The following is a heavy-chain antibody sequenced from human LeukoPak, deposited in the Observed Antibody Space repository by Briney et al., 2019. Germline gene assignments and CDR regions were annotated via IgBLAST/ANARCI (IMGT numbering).Heavy chain of an antibody. CDR3: AKEGPKYSSSWPYYYYYMDV. CDR1: GFTFSSYS. Sequence: GGSLRLSCAASGFTFSSYSMNWVRQAPGKGLEWVSYISSSGSTIYYADSVKGRFTISRDNAKNSLYLQMNSLRAEDTAVYYCAKEGPKYSSSWPYYYYYMDVWGKGTTVTISS. D-gene: IGHD6-13*01. J-gene: IGHJ6*03. CDR2: ISSSGSTI. V-gene: IGHV3-48*01.